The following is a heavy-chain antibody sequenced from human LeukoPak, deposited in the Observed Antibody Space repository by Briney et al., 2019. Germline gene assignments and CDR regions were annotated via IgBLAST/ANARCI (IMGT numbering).Heavy chain of an antibody. J-gene: IGHJ4*02. D-gene: IGHD6-19*01. CDR2: VSAGDGNT. CDR3: ARAPSSGWYYDS. CDR1: GYPFTSYA. Sequence: GASVKVSCTASGYPFTSYAIHWVRQAPGQGLEWMGCVSAGDGNTKSSQNFQGRVTITRDTSANTAYMELSSLRSEDTAVYYCARAPSSGWYYDSWGQGTPVTVSS. V-gene: IGHV1-3*01.